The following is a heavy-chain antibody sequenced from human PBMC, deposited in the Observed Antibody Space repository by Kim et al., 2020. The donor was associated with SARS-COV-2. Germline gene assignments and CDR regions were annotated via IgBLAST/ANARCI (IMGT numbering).Heavy chain of an antibody. CDR1: GGSISSYY. CDR3: VRGVNRGGGYYFDY. V-gene: IGHV4-59*01. D-gene: IGHD1-26*01. J-gene: IGHJ4*02. Sequence: SETLSLTCTVSGGSISSYYWSWIRQPPGKGLEWIGYIYYSGSASYNPSLKSRVTISVDTSKNQFSLKLISVTAADTAVYYCVRGVNRGGGYYFDYWGQGT. CDR2: IYYSGSA.